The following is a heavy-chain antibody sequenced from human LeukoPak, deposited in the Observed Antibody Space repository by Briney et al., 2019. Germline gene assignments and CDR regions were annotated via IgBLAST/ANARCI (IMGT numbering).Heavy chain of an antibody. CDR2: ISAYNGNT. V-gene: IGHV1-18*01. J-gene: IGHJ4*02. D-gene: IGHD5-24*01. Sequence: ASVKVSCKASGYTFTSYDINWVRQAPGQGLEWMGWISAYNGNTNYAQKLQGRVTMTTDTSTSTAYMELRSLRSDDTAVYYCARGEMAAPLTNYWGQGTLVTVSS. CDR1: GYTFTSYD. CDR3: ARGEMAAPLTNY.